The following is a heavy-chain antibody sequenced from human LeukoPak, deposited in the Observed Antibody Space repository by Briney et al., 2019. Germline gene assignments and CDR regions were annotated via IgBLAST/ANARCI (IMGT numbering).Heavy chain of an antibody. CDR1: GYTFTSYY. Sequence: GASVKVSCKTSGYTFTSYYISWVRQAPGQGLERMGWISAYNGNTNYAQKLQGRVTMTTDTSTSTAYMELRSLRSDDTAIYYCARGGNYYDSSGYCDYWGQGTLVTVSS. J-gene: IGHJ4*02. V-gene: IGHV1-18*01. CDR2: ISAYNGNT. D-gene: IGHD3-22*01. CDR3: ARGGNYYDSSGYCDY.